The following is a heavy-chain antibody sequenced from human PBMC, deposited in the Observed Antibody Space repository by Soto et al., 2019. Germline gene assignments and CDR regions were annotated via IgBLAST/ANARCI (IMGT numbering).Heavy chain of an antibody. V-gene: IGHV3-30*04. D-gene: IGHD2-8*01. CDR3: ARASGHIYATLHGPFDH. Sequence: QVQLVESGGGVVQPGRSLRLSCAASGFTFNRHPLHWVRQAPGKGLEWVAVISHDGKNKYYADSVKGRFTISRDNSMNMLYLQMHGLRTEDTAIFYCARASGHIYATLHGPFDHWGQGALVTVSS. CDR2: ISHDGKNK. J-gene: IGHJ4*02. CDR1: GFTFNRHP.